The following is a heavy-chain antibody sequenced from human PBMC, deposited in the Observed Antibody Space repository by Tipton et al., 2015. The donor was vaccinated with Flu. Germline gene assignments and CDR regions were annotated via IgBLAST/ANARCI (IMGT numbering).Heavy chain of an antibody. CDR3: ARGRITLVRGATYFDY. V-gene: IGHV3-21*01. CDR1: GFTFSSYS. D-gene: IGHD3-10*01. Sequence: GSLRLSCAASGFTFSSYSMNWVRQAPGKGLEWVSSIGSSSGYIYYADSVKSRFTISRDNAKNSLSLQMNSLRAEDTAVYYCARGRITLVRGATYFDYWGQGTLVTVSS. J-gene: IGHJ4*02. CDR2: IGSSSGYI.